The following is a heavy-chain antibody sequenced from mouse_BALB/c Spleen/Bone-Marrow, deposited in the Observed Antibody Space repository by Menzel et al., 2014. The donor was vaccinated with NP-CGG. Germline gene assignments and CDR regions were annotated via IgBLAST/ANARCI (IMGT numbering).Heavy chain of an antibody. D-gene: IGHD2-4*01. CDR1: GFTFTDYY. Sequence: EVNVVESGGGLVQPGGSLRLSCTTSGFTFTDYYMSWVRQPPGKALEWLGFIRNKANGYTTEYSASVKGRFTISRDNSQSILYLQMNTLRAEDSATYYCARDRGLTYFDYWGQVTTLTVSS. CDR2: IRNKANGYTT. CDR3: ARDRGLTYFDY. J-gene: IGHJ2*01. V-gene: IGHV7-3*02.